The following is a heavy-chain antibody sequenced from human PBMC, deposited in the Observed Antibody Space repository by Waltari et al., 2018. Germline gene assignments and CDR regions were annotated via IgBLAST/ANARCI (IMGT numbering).Heavy chain of an antibody. CDR3: ARDRSTMIVVVEVLDNWFDP. J-gene: IGHJ5*02. Sequence: QVQLVQSGAEVKKPGASVKVSCKASGYTFTSYYMHWVRQAPGQGLEWMGIINPSGGSTSYEQKFQGRVTMTRDTSTSIVYMELSSLRSEDTAVYYCARDRSTMIVVVEVLDNWFDPWGQGTLVTVSS. CDR1: GYTFTSYY. D-gene: IGHD3-22*01. V-gene: IGHV1-46*01. CDR2: INPSGGST.